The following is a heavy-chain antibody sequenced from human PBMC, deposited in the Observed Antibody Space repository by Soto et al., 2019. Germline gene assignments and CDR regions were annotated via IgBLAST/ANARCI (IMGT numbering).Heavy chain of an antibody. D-gene: IGHD1-1*01. V-gene: IGHV4-39*01. CDR2: IYYSGST. CDR3: ARRGDITTLYDY. J-gene: IGHJ4*02. CDR1: GGSISSSSYY. Sequence: NPSETLSLTCTVSGGSISSSSYYWGWIRQPPGKGLEWIGSIYYSGSTYYNPSLKSRVTISVDTSKNQFSLKLSSVTAADTAVYYCARRGDITTLYDYWGQGTLVTVSS.